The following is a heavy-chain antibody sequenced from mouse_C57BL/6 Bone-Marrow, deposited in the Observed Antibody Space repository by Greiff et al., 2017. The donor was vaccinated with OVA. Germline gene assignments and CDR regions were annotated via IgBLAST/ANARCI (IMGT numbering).Heavy chain of an antibody. CDR2: ISYDGSN. J-gene: IGHJ2*01. V-gene: IGHV3-6*01. Sequence: VQLKESGPGLVKPSQSLSLTCSVTGYSITSGYYWNWIRQFPGNKLEWMGYISYDGSNNYNPSLKNRISITRDTSKNQFFLKLNSVTTEDTATYYCASLYYYGSGGFDYWGQGTTLTVSS. CDR1: GYSITSGYY. CDR3: ASLYYYGSGGFDY. D-gene: IGHD1-1*01.